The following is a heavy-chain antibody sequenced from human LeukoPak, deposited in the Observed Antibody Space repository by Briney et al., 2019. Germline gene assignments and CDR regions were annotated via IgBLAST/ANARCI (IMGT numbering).Heavy chain of an antibody. CDR3: AKESESYDSSGSTFDY. J-gene: IGHJ4*02. CDR1: EFTVSSNY. V-gene: IGHV3-30*02. D-gene: IGHD3-22*01. Sequence: GGSLRLSCAASEFTVSSNYMSWIRQAPGKGLEWVVFIRYDGSSKYYADSVKGRFTISRDNSKNTLYLQMNSLRAEDTAVYYCAKESESYDSSGSTFDYWGQGTLVTVSS. CDR2: IRYDGSSK.